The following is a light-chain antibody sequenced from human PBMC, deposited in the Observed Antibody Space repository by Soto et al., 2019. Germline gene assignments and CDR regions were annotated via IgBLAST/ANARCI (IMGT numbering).Light chain of an antibody. CDR2: AAS. CDR3: QQLNSYPLT. V-gene: IGKV1-9*01. CDR1: QGISSY. J-gene: IGKJ4*01. Sequence: DIQLTQSPSFLSASVGDRVTITCRASQGISSYLAWYQQKPGKAPKLLIYAASTLQSGVPSRFSGSVSGTEFTLTISTLHPEEFATYYCQQLNSYPLTFGGGTKVEIK.